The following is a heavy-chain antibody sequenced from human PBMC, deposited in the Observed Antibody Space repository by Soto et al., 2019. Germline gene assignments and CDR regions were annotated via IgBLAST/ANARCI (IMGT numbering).Heavy chain of an antibody. Sequence: PGGSLRLSCAASGFSFNSFAMSWVRQAPGKGLEWVSAISGDGYRTYYADSVKGRFTVSRDNSNNTLYLQMDSLRAEDTSLYLCATDIHATWLLNSWAQGTLVTVSS. D-gene: IGHD2-2*02. CDR3: ATDIHATWLLNS. CDR1: GFSFNSFA. J-gene: IGHJ1*01. V-gene: IGHV3-23*01. CDR2: ISGDGYRT.